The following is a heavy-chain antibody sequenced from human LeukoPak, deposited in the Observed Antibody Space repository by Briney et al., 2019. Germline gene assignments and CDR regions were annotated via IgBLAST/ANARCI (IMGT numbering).Heavy chain of an antibody. D-gene: IGHD3-3*02. Sequence: ASETLSLTCTVSGGSISSSSYYWGWIRQPPGKGLEWIGSIYYSGSTYYNPSLKSRVTISVDTSKNQFSLKLSSVTAADTAVYYCASRRIIFGVVPDYWGQGTLVTVSS. CDR1: GGSISSSSYY. J-gene: IGHJ4*02. CDR3: ASRRIIFGVVPDY. V-gene: IGHV4-39*01. CDR2: IYYSGST.